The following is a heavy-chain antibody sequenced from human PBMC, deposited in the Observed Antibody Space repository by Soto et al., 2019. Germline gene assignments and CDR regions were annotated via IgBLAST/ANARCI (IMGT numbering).Heavy chain of an antibody. Sequence: QLQLQESGPGLVKPSETLSLTCTVSGGSISSNSYYWGWIRQPPGKGLEWIGRIYYSGSTYYNPSLESRAPITVDTSKNQFSLTLSSVTAADTAVYYCATLWGQDWGQGTLVTVSS. CDR3: ATLWGQD. CDR1: GGSISSNSYY. D-gene: IGHD3-10*01. V-gene: IGHV4-39*01. J-gene: IGHJ4*02. CDR2: IYYSGST.